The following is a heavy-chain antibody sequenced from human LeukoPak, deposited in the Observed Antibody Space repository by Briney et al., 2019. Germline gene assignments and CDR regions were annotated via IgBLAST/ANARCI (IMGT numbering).Heavy chain of an antibody. V-gene: IGHV1-8*01. CDR1: VYTFTSYD. Sequence: ASVKVSCKASVYTFTSYDINWVRQATGQGLEWMGWMNPNSGNTGYAQKFQGRVTMTRNTSISTAYMELSSLRSEDTAVYYCARAGSGYYYYYMDVWGKGTTVTVSS. CDR3: ARAGSGYYYYYMDV. D-gene: IGHD3-22*01. J-gene: IGHJ6*03. CDR2: MNPNSGNT.